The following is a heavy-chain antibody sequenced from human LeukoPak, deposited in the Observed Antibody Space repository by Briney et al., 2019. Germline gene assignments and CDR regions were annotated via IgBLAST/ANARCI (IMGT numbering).Heavy chain of an antibody. V-gene: IGHV4-59*01. CDR1: GGSISSYY. D-gene: IGHD1-26*01. J-gene: IGHJ4*02. CDR2: IYYSGST. CDR3: ASTPRRGGSLNY. Sequence: SETLSLTCTVSGGSISSYYWSWIRQPPGKGLVWIGYIYYSGSTNYNPSLKSRVTISVDTSKNQFSLKLSSVTAADTAVYYCASTPRRGGSLNYWGQGTLVTVSS.